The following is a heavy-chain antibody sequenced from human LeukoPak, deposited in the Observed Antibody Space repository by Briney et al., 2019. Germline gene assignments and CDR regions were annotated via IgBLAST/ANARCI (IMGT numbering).Heavy chain of an antibody. CDR3: ARLQVHCGGDCYTRWFDP. D-gene: IGHD2-21*02. V-gene: IGHV4-59*01. J-gene: IGHJ5*02. CDR2: IYYSGST. CDR1: GGSISSYY. Sequence: SETLSLTCTVSGGSISSYYWSWIRQPPGKGLEWIGYIYYSGSTNYDPSLKGRVTISVDTSKNQFSLKLSSVTAADAAVYYCARLQVHCGGDCYTRWFDPWGQGTLVTVSS.